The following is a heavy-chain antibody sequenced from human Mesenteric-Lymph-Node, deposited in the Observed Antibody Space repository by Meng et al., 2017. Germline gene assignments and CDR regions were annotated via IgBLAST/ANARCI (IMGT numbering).Heavy chain of an antibody. Sequence: QGQLRQWCAGRLKPSETLSLTCAVYVGSFSDHYWTWIRQPPGKGLEWIGQINHSGSTNSNPSLKSRVTISVDTSKNQFSLTLRSVTAADSATYYCARGFGRSWRRYWYFDLWGRGTLVTVSS. CDR2: INHSGST. CDR3: ARGFGRSWRRYWYFDL. CDR1: VGSFSDHY. J-gene: IGHJ2*01. D-gene: IGHD3-3*01. V-gene: IGHV4-34*01.